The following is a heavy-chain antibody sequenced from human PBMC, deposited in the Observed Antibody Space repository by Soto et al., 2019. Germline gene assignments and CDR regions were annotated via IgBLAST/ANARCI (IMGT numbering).Heavy chain of an antibody. D-gene: IGHD4-17*01. V-gene: IGHV3-23*01. CDR2: FSAGGRT. CDR3: AKESMPEHYGDTLFDY. CDR1: GFSFSNYA. Sequence: EVQLLESGGALVQPGGSLRLSCAASGFSFSNYALSWVRQAPGKGLEWVSTFSAGGRTYYADSVKGRFTIARDRSQITENLQISILNPEDTAVYYCAKESMPEHYGDTLFDYWCQGTRVTVSS. J-gene: IGHJ4*02.